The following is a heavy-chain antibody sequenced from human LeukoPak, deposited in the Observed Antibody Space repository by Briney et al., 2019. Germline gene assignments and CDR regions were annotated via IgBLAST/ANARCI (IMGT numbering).Heavy chain of an antibody. V-gene: IGHV5-51*01. CDR1: GFNFNSYW. J-gene: IGHJ4*02. D-gene: IGHD5-24*01. CDR3: ATRDGYNSLFAFDY. CDR2: IYPHDSDT. Sequence: GESLKISCKGSGFNFNSYWIAWVRQMPGKGLEWMGIIYPHDSDTRYSPSFQGQVTISADKSISTAYLQWSSLKASDTAMYYCATRDGYNSLFAFDYWGQGTLVTVSS.